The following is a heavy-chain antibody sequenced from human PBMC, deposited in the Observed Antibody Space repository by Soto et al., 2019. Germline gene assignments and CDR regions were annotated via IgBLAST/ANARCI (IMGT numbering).Heavy chain of an antibody. CDR1: GYTFTGYY. CDR2: INPNSGGT. CDR3: AREFFYGDYPVTFDP. J-gene: IGHJ5*02. D-gene: IGHD4-17*01. Sequence: GASVKFSCKASGYTFTGYYMHWVRQAPGQGLEWMGWINPNSGGTNYAQKFQGRVTMTRDTSISTAYMELSRLRSDDTAVYYCAREFFYGDYPVTFDPWGQGTLVTVSS. V-gene: IGHV1-2*02.